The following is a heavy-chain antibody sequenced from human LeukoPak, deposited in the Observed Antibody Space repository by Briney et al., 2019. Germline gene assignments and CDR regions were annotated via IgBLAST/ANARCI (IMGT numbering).Heavy chain of an antibody. J-gene: IGHJ4*02. Sequence: SETLSLTCAVSGGPIIASYWSWIRQPPGKGLEWIGYTHYSGTGNYNPSLKSRVTISIDASKNRFSLRLTSVTAADTAVYYCARVRFYDTTGYSTSYYLDYWGQGALVTVSS. CDR1: GGPIIASY. CDR2: THYSGTG. D-gene: IGHD3-22*01. V-gene: IGHV4-59*01. CDR3: ARVRFYDTTGYSTSYYLDY.